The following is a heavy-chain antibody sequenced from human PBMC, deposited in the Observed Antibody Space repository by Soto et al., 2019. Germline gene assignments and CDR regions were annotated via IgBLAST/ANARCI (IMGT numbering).Heavy chain of an antibody. CDR3: AKDHRRGPGYGPH. CDR2: ISGSGGST. J-gene: IGHJ4*02. Sequence: EVQLLESGGGLVQPGGSLRLSCAASGFTFSSYAMSWVRQAPGKGLEWVSAISGSGGSTYYADPVKGRFTISRDNSKNTLYLQMNSLRAEDTAVYYCAKDHRRGPGYGPHWGQGTLVTVSS. V-gene: IGHV3-23*01. CDR1: GFTFSSYA. D-gene: IGHD3-10*01.